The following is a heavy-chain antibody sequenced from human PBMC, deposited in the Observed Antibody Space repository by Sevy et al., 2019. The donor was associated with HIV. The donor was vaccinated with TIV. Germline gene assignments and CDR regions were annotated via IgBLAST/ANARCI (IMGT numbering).Heavy chain of an antibody. CDR2: NSGSGDKT. J-gene: IGHJ4*02. CDR1: XXXFSSXX. D-gene: IGHD1-20*01. Sequence: GGSLRLSCAXXXXXFSSXXMXWVRQAPGKGLEWVSTNSGSGDKTFYADSVKGRFTISRDNSKNTLYLQMNSLRAEDXDVYYCAKARYIXGXNVLXXXGQGTLVTVSS. V-gene: IGHV3-23*01. CDR3: AKARYIXGXNVLXX.